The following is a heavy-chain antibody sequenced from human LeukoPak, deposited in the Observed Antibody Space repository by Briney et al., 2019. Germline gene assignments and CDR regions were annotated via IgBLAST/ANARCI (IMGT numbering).Heavy chain of an antibody. Sequence: RASVKVSCNASGGTFSSYAISWVRQAPGQGLEWMGWISAYNGNTNYAQKLQGRVTMTTDTSTSTAYMELRSLRSDDTAVYYCARAHSSPTGTPEDYWGQGTLVTVSS. D-gene: IGHD1-1*01. CDR3: ARAHSSPTGTPEDY. V-gene: IGHV1-18*01. CDR1: GGTFSSYA. CDR2: ISAYNGNT. J-gene: IGHJ4*02.